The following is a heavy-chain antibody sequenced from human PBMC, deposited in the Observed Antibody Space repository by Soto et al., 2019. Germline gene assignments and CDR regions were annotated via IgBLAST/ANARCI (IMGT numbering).Heavy chain of an antibody. CDR2: IIPIFGTA. CDR3: ARSEYYYGSGSYPNIYYYYGTDV. D-gene: IGHD3-10*01. Sequence: SVKVSCKASGGTFSSYAISWVRQAPGQGLEWMGGIIPIFGTANYAQKFQGRVTITADESTSTAYMELSSLRSEDTAVYYCARSEYYYGSGSYPNIYYYYGTDVWGQGTTVTVSS. V-gene: IGHV1-69*13. CDR1: GGTFSSYA. J-gene: IGHJ6*02.